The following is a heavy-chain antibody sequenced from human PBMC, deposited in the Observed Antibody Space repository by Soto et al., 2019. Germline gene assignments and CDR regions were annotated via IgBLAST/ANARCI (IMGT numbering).Heavy chain of an antibody. J-gene: IGHJ4*02. Sequence: GGSLRLSCTTSVFSFASFALTWVRQAPGQGLEWVATIVGSDAKTHYADSVKGRFSISRDTSRNNVYLQMNKLRADDTAIYYCANWNYLDFWGQGNRVTVSS. CDR3: ANWNYLDF. V-gene: IGHV3-23*01. D-gene: IGHD1-1*01. CDR2: IVGSDAKT. CDR1: VFSFASFA.